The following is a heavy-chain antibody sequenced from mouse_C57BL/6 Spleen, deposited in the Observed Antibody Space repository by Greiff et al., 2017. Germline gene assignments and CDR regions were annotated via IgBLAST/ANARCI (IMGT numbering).Heavy chain of an antibody. D-gene: IGHD1-1*01. CDR1: GYSFTSYY. V-gene: IGHV1-66*01. CDR2: IYPGSGNT. CDR3: ARGITTVVAPYAMDY. Sequence: VQLQQSGPELVKPGASVKISCKASGYSFTSYYLHWVKQRPGQGLEWIGWIYPGSGNTKYNEKFKGKATLTADTSSSTAYMQLSSLTSEDSAVYYCARGITTVVAPYAMDYWGQGTSVTVSS. J-gene: IGHJ4*01.